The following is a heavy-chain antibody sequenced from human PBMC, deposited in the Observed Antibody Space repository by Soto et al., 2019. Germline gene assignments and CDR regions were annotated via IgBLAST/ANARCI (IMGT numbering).Heavy chain of an antibody. D-gene: IGHD4-17*01. V-gene: IGHV1-2*04. CDR1: GYTFTSYA. CDR2: INPNSGGT. J-gene: IGHJ4*02. Sequence: ASVKVSCKASGYTFTSYAMHWVRQAPGQGLEWMGWINPNSGGTNYAQKFQGWVTMTRDTSISTAYMELSRLRSDDTAVYYCARLPTTIRARDYWGQGTLVTVSS. CDR3: ARLPTTIRARDY.